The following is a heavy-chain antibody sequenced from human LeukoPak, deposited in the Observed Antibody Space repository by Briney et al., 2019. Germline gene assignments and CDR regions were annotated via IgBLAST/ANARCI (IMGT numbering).Heavy chain of an antibody. D-gene: IGHD3-16*02. CDR2: FDPEDGET. CDR1: GYTLTELS. Sequence: ASVKVSCKVSGYTLTELSMHWVRQAPGKGLEWMGGFDPEDGETIYAQKFQGRVTMTEDTSTDTAYMELSSLRSEDTAVYYCATSNLDYAWGSYRIFDYWGQGTLVTDSS. J-gene: IGHJ4*02. V-gene: IGHV1-24*01. CDR3: ATSNLDYAWGSYRIFDY.